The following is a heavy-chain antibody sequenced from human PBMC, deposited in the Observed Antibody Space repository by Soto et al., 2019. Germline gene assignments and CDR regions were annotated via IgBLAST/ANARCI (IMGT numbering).Heavy chain of an antibody. CDR1: GFTFRNYD. J-gene: IGHJ6*02. Sequence: EVQLVESGGGLVQPGGSLRLSCEASGFTFRNYDMHWVRQGTGKGLEWVSGISAAGDPDYADSVEGRFTISSENAQQSICLKMNSLRVGYTAVYYCARTDRDFCGLDVWGHGTTVIVSS. V-gene: IGHV3-13*05. CDR3: ARTDRDFCGLDV. CDR2: ISAAGDP.